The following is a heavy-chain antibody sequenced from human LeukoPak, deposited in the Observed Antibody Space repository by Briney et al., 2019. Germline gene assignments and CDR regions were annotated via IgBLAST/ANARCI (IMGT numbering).Heavy chain of an antibody. CDR2: INHSGST. J-gene: IGHJ4*02. V-gene: IGHV4-34*01. D-gene: IGHD2-15*01. CDR1: GGSFSGYY. Sequence: SETLSLTCAVYGGSFSGYYWSWIRQPPGKGLEWIGEINHSGSTNYNPSLKSRVTISVDTSKNQFSLMLSSVTAADTAVYYCARSGVAALRNWGQGTLVTVSS. CDR3: ARSGVAALRN.